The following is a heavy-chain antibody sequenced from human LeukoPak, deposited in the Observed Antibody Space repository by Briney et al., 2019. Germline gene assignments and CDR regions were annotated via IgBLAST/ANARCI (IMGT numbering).Heavy chain of an antibody. CDR2: IRGKTYGGTT. J-gene: IGHJ4*02. D-gene: IGHD1-26*01. CDR3: TRGRGSYEWVGY. CDR1: GFTFGDYA. V-gene: IGHV3-49*04. Sequence: GGSLRLSCTASGFTFGDYAMSWVRQTPGKGLEWVGFIRGKTYGGTTEYAASVKGRFAISRDDSKSIAYLQMNSLKTEDTGVYYCTRGRGSYEWVGYWGQGTLVTVSS.